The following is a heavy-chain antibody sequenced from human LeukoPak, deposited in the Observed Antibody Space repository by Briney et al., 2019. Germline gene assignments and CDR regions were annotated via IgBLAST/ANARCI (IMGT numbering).Heavy chain of an antibody. D-gene: IGHD6-19*01. CDR3: AKDRGSGWSFDAFDI. CDR1: GFTFSSYW. J-gene: IGHJ3*02. V-gene: IGHV3-9*01. Sequence: TGGSLRLSCAASGFTFSSYWMHWVRQAPGKGLEWVSGISWNSGSIGYADSVKGRFTISRDNAKNSLYLQMNSLRAEDTALYYCAKDRGSGWSFDAFDIWGQGTMVTVSS. CDR2: ISWNSGSI.